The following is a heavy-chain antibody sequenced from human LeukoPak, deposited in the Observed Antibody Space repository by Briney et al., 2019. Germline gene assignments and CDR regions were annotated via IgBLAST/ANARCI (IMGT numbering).Heavy chain of an antibody. Sequence: SETLSLTCTVSGGSISSSSYYWGWIRQPPGKGLEWIGSIYYSGSTYYNPSLKSRVTISVDTSKNQFSLKLSSVTAADTAVYYCARFRGRITIFGATKGDAFDIWGQGTMVTVSS. V-gene: IGHV4-39*01. J-gene: IGHJ3*02. D-gene: IGHD3-3*01. CDR1: GGSISSSSYY. CDR3: ARFRGRITIFGATKGDAFDI. CDR2: IYYSGST.